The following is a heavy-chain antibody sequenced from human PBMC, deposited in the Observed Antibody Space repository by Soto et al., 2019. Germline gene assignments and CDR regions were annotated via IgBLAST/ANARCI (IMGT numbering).Heavy chain of an antibody. CDR3: ATLPAAMYFYGSDV. D-gene: IGHD2-2*01. CDR1: GGSITITTYY. Sequence: PSQTLSLTCSVSGGSITITTYYWAGVRQTPVKGLEWLGSILHSGSTYYNPSLKSRLTMSVDTSRDQFSLNLSSVTAADTGVYYCATLPAAMYFYGSDVRRQGTTVTVSS. CDR2: ILHSGST. V-gene: IGHV4-39*01. J-gene: IGHJ6*02.